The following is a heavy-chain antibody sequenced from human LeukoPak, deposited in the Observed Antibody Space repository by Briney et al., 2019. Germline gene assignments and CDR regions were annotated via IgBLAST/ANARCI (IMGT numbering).Heavy chain of an antibody. CDR1: GFTFSSYS. V-gene: IGHV3-21*01. CDR3: AKEGYRPTLNCYYYYYIDV. D-gene: IGHD5-18*01. J-gene: IGHJ6*03. Sequence: GGSLRLSCAASGFTFSSYSMNWVRQAPGKGLEWLSSISSSSSYIYYADLVKGRFTISRDNAKNSQYQQMNSLRAEDTAVDYCAKEGYRPTLNCYYYYYIDVWGKGTTVTVSS. CDR2: ISSSSSYI.